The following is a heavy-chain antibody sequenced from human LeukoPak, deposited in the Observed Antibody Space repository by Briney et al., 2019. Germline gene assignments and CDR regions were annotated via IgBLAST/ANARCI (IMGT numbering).Heavy chain of an antibody. CDR2: ISGSGGST. CDR3: AKNRGSSGADARPADF. J-gene: IGHJ4*02. CDR1: GFTFSSYG. Sequence: GGTLRLSCAASGFTFSSYGMSWVRQAPGKGLEWVSAISGSGGSTYYADSVNGRFTISRDNSKNTVYLKVNSLRAEDTAVYYCAKNRGSSGADARPADFWGQGTLVTVSS. V-gene: IGHV3-23*01. D-gene: IGHD5-12*01.